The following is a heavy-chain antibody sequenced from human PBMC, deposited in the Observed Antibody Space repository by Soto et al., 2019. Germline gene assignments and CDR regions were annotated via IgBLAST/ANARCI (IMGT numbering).Heavy chain of an antibody. Sequence: EVQLVESGGGLVQPGGSLRLSWAASGFTFSSYWMHWFRQATGKGLLWVSRINSDGSSTSYADSVKGRVTISRDNAQNTLELQMNSLRAEDTAVYYCEILAAAGRRDVGGQEPTVTVSS. CDR1: GFTFSSYW. J-gene: IGHJ6*02. D-gene: IGHD6-13*01. V-gene: IGHV3-74*01. CDR2: INSDGSST. CDR3: EILAAAGRRDV.